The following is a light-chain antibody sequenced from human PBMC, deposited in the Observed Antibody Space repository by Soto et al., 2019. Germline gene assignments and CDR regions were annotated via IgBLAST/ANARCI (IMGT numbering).Light chain of an antibody. Sequence: VMTQSPVPVAVSPGERATLSCRASQSVSDNLAWYQQKPGQAPRLLIYGASTRATGIPARFSGSGSGTEFTLTISSLQSEDFAVYYCQQYNNWPLTFGGGTKVDTK. CDR1: QSVSDN. CDR2: GAS. V-gene: IGKV3D-15*01. J-gene: IGKJ4*01. CDR3: QQYNNWPLT.